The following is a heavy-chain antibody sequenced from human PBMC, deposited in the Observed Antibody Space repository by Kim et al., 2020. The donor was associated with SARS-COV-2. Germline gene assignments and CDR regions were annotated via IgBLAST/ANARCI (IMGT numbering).Heavy chain of an antibody. CDR2: ISYDGSNK. Sequence: PGGSLRLSCAASGFTFSSYAMHWVRQAPGKGLEWVAVISYDGSNKYYADSVKGRFTISRDNSKNTLYLQMNSLRAEDTAVYYCARGRASHRFGMLHWGQGTLVTVSS. CDR3: ARGRASHRFGMLH. D-gene: IGHD3-10*01. CDR1: GFTFSSYA. J-gene: IGHJ4*02. V-gene: IGHV3-30*04.